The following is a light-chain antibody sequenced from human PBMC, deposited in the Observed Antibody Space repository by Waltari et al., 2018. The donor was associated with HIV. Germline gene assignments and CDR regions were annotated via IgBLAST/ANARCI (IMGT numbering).Light chain of an antibody. CDR1: QHIRNY. CDR3: QQYGSYPPT. CDR2: DTF. Sequence: DVQMTQSPLSLSASVGDRVTITCRASQHIRNYLAWFQQKAGKAPKSLIYDTFTLQNGVPSRFSGSGSGTDFTLTISSLQAEDFGTYYCQQYGSYPPTFDQGTKVEI. J-gene: IGKJ1*01. V-gene: IGKV1-16*01.